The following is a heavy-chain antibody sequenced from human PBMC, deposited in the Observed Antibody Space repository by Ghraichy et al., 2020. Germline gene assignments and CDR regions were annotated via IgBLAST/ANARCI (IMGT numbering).Heavy chain of an antibody. D-gene: IGHD1-26*01. Sequence: LSLTCAASGFTFSSYAMSWVRQAPGKGLEWVSAISGSGGSTYYADSVKGRFTISRDNSKNTLYLQMNSLRAEDTAVYYCAKRAPVGGSYRAEYFQHWGQGTLVTVSS. CDR2: ISGSGGST. CDR1: GFTFSSYA. J-gene: IGHJ1*01. V-gene: IGHV3-23*01. CDR3: AKRAPVGGSYRAEYFQH.